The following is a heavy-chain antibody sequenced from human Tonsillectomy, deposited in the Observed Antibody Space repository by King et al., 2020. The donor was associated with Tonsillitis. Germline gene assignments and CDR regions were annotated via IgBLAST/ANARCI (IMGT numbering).Heavy chain of an antibody. J-gene: IGHJ6*03. CDR3: ARRGGDYGFSYYYYMDV. D-gene: IGHD3/OR15-3a*01. CDR1: GYSFTSYW. CDR2: IYPVDSDT. Sequence: DVQLVESGAALKKAGESLKISLKGSGYSFTSYWIGWVRQMPVKGLECRVIIYPVDSDTIYRPSFQCQVTISADKSISTAYLQWRCLKASETAMYYCARRGGDYGFSYYYYMDVWGKGTTVTVSS. V-gene: IGHV5-51*01.